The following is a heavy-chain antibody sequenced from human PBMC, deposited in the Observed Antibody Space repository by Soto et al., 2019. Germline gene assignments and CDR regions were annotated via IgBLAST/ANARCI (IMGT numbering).Heavy chain of an antibody. V-gene: IGHV4-59*08. CDR3: ARDDHKGYNYSVAFFDY. D-gene: IGHD5-18*01. Sequence: SETLSLTCTVSGGSISSYYWSWIRQPPGKGLEWIGYIYYSGSTNYNPSLKSRVTISVDTSKNQFSLKLSSVTAADTGVYYCARDDHKGYNYSVAFFDYWGQGTPVTVSS. J-gene: IGHJ4*02. CDR2: IYYSGST. CDR1: GGSISSYY.